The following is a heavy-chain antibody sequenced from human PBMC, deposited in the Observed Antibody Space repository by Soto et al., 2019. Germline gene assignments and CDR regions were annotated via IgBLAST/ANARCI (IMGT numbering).Heavy chain of an antibody. Sequence: QVQLQQWGAGLLKPSETLSLTCAVYGGSFSGYYWSWIRQPPGKGLEWIGEINHSGSTNYNPSLKSRVTTSVDTSKKQFSLKLSSVTAAGTAVYYCARGLGEYCSSTSGPLYYYGMDVWGQGTTVTVSS. V-gene: IGHV4-34*01. CDR2: INHSGST. CDR1: GGSFSGYY. D-gene: IGHD2-2*01. CDR3: ARGLGEYCSSTSGPLYYYGMDV. J-gene: IGHJ6*02.